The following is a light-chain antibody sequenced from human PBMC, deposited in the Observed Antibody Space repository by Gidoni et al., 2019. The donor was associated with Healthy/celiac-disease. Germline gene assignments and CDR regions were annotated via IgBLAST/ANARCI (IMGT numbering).Light chain of an antibody. CDR2: GAS. V-gene: IGKV3-15*01. CDR1: QSVSSN. CDR3: QQYSQWPPWT. J-gene: IGKJ1*01. Sequence: EIVITQSPATLSVSPGERATLSCRASQSVSSNLAWYQQKPGQAPRLLIYGASTRATGIPARFSGSGSGTKFTLIISSLQSEDFASYYWQQYSQWPPWTFGQGTKVEIK.